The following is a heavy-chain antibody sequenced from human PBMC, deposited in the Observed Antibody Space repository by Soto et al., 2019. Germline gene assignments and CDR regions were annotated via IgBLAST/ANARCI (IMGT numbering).Heavy chain of an antibody. D-gene: IGHD6-6*01. CDR1: GFTFRTYY. V-gene: IGHV3-21*01. CDR3: ARQYPSSSRHFDH. Sequence: EVELVESGGGLVKPGGSLTLSCAASGFTFRTYYMIWVRQAPGKGLEWVSSISAGSSNIYYAPSVKGRVTISRDNAKNSLYLQINSLRAEDTAVDYCARQYPSSSRHFDHWGQGTLVTVSS. CDR2: ISAGSSNI. J-gene: IGHJ4*02.